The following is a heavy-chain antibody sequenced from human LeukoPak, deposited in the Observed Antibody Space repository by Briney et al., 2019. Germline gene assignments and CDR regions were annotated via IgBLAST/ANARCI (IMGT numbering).Heavy chain of an antibody. Sequence: GGSLRLSCAASGFTFSSYSMNWVRQAPGKGLEWVAYISSSSSTIHYADSVKGRFTISRDNAKNSLYLQMNSLRAEDTAVYYCAKEQWLVPGYYYYGMDVWGQGTTVTVSS. CDR3: AKEQWLVPGYYYYGMDV. CDR1: GFTFSSYS. J-gene: IGHJ6*02. V-gene: IGHV3-48*04. CDR2: ISSSSSTI. D-gene: IGHD6-19*01.